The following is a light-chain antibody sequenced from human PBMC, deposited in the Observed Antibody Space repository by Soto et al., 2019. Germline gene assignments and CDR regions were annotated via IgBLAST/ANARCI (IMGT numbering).Light chain of an antibody. J-gene: IGLJ2*01. CDR3: CSYAGSYTVI. V-gene: IGLV2-11*01. CDR1: SNDVGGYNY. CDR2: DVI. Sequence: QSALTQPRSVSGSPGQSVTISCTGTSNDVGGYNYVSWYQHHPGKAPKLMIYDVIKRPSGVPDRFSGSKSGNTASLTISGLQAEDEADYYCCSYAGSYTVIFGGGTKVTVL.